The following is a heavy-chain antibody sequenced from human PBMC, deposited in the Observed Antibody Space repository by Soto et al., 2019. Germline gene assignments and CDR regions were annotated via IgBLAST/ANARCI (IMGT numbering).Heavy chain of an antibody. CDR2: INPNSGGT. CDR1: GYTFTGYY. CDR3: ARARRGYCTNGVCYTDHDAFDI. J-gene: IGHJ3*02. D-gene: IGHD2-8*01. V-gene: IGHV1-2*04. Sequence: ASVKVSCKASGYTFTGYYMHWVRQAPGQGLEWMGWINPNSGGTNYAQKFQGWVTMTRDTSISTAYMELSRLRPDDTAVYYCARARRGYCTNGVCYTDHDAFDIWGQGTMVTVSS.